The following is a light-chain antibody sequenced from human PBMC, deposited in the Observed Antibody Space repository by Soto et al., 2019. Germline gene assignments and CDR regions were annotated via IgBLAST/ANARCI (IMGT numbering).Light chain of an antibody. V-gene: IGKV3-11*01. Sequence: EIVLTQSPATLSLSPGEGATLACRASQSVSSHLAWYQQKPGQAPRPLIYDASNRATGIPARFSGSGSGTDFTLTISSLEPEDFAVYYCQQRSNWLTFGGGTKVDIK. CDR2: DAS. CDR1: QSVSSH. CDR3: QQRSNWLT. J-gene: IGKJ4*01.